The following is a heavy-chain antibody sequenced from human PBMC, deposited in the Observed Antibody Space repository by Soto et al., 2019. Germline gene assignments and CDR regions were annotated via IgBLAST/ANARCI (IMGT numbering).Heavy chain of an antibody. Sequence: SETLSLTCTVSGGSISSSSYYWGWIRQPPGKGLEWIGSIFYSGSTYYNPSLKSRVTISVDTSKNQFSLKLTSVTAADTAVYYCACIFSGGYGYGFYYYGMDVWGQGTTVT. CDR2: IFYSGST. CDR1: GGSISSSSYY. V-gene: IGHV4-39*01. D-gene: IGHD5-18*01. J-gene: IGHJ6*02. CDR3: ACIFSGGYGYGFYYYGMDV.